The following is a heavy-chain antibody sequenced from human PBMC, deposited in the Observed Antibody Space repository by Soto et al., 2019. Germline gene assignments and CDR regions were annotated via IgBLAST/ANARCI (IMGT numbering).Heavy chain of an antibody. V-gene: IGHV1-69*13. CDR1: GGTFSSYA. CDR3: ARSNTYYYDSSGQNFDY. Sequence: SVKVSCKASGGTFSSYAISWVRQAPGQGLEWMGGIIPIFGTANYAQKFQGRVTITADESTSTAYMELSSLRSEDTAVYYCARSNTYYYDSSGQNFDYWGQGTLVNVSS. J-gene: IGHJ4*02. CDR2: IIPIFGTA. D-gene: IGHD3-22*01.